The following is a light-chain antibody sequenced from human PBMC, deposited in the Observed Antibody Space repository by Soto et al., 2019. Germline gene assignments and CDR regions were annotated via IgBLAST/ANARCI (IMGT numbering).Light chain of an antibody. CDR2: AAT. CDR3: QQANSFPFT. CDR1: QDIRSW. Sequence: DIQMTQSPSYVSASVGDRVSITCRASQDIRSWLAWYQQRPGKAPKLLIYAATILQSGVPSRFSGSGSGTTFTLTINNLQPEDFASYFCQQANSFPFTFGGGTKV. J-gene: IGKJ4*01. V-gene: IGKV1-12*01.